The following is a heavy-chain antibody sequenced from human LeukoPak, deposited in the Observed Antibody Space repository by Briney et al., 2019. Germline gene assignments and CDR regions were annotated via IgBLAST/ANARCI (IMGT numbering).Heavy chain of an antibody. CDR2: ISYSGGT. CDR1: GGSISSSSYY. CDR3: ARVIITGTDRGYCDF. D-gene: IGHD1-20*01. V-gene: IGHV4-39*07. Sequence: SETLSLTCTVSGGSISSSSYYWGWIRQPPGKGLEWIGSISYSGGTYYNPSLMSRVTISVDTSKNQFSLKLSSVTAADTAVYYCARVIITGTDRGYCDFWGQGTLVTVSS. J-gene: IGHJ4*02.